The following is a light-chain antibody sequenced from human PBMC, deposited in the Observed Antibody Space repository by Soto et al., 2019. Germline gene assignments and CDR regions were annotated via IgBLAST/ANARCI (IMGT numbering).Light chain of an antibody. CDR2: GVS. V-gene: IGLV2-14*01. Sequence: QSVLTQPASVSGSPGQSITISCTGTSSDVGAYNYVSWYQQHPGKAPKLLIFGVSSRPSGVSNRFSGSKSGSTASLTTSGLQAEDEADYYCSSYADSDTLYVFGTGTKVTVL. CDR1: SSDVGAYNY. CDR3: SSYADSDTLYV. J-gene: IGLJ1*01.